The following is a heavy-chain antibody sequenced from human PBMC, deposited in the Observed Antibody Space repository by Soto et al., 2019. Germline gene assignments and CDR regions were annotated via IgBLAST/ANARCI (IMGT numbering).Heavy chain of an antibody. CDR3: AKVLLSGRWYAAD. CDR2: ITKSGDT. J-gene: IGHJ4*02. D-gene: IGHD6-13*01. CDR1: GFTFSNCV. V-gene: IGHV3-23*01. Sequence: EVHLLESGGALVHPGESLRLSCETSGFTFSNCVMTWVRQAPGKGLEWVSVITKSGDTDYADSVKCRFTISRDNSKSTVYLQMNSLRAEDTAVYYCAKVLLSGRWYAADWGQGTLVTVSS.